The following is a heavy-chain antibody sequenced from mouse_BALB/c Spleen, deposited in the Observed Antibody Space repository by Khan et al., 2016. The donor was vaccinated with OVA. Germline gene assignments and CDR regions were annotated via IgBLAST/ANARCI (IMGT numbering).Heavy chain of an antibody. CDR1: GYTFINYW. V-gene: IGHV1-7*01. CDR2: INPSTGYT. Sequence: QMQLEESGAELAKPGASVKMSCKASGYTFINYWILWIKQRPGQGLEWIGYINPSTGYTEYNQNFKDKATLTADKSSSTAHMQLSSLTSEDSIVYYCARRGLRWDFDYWGQGTTLTVSS. J-gene: IGHJ2*01. D-gene: IGHD1-1*01. CDR3: ARRGLRWDFDY.